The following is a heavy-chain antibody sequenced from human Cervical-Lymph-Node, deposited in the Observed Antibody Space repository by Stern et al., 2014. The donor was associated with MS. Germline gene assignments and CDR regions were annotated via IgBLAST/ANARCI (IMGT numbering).Heavy chain of an antibody. CDR1: GGSFSKYA. Sequence: QVQLVQSGAEVKKPGSSVKVSCKASGGSFSKYAISWVRQAPGQGLEWIGGIIPIFGIPKYAQKFQGRVTITADESTSTVYLDLTNLRSEDTAIFYCARGANHVVEVVAATWVTYDFWGQGTLITVSS. D-gene: IGHD2-15*01. V-gene: IGHV1-69*12. CDR2: IIPIFGIP. J-gene: IGHJ4*02. CDR3: ARGANHVVEVVAATWVTYDF.